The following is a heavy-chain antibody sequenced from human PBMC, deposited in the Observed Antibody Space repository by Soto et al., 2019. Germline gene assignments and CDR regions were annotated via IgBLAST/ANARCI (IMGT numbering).Heavy chain of an antibody. D-gene: IGHD3-16*01. V-gene: IGHV3-13*01. CDR1: GFTFSNYD. Sequence: EVQLEESGGGLVQPGGSLRLSCAASGFTFSNYDMHWVRQTTGKGLEWVSGIGTAGDTYYSGSVKGRFSISRENAKNSFYLQMNSLRAEDTAVYYCASGGLYICGQGTLVTVSS. J-gene: IGHJ4*02. CDR3: ASGGLYI. CDR2: IGTAGDT.